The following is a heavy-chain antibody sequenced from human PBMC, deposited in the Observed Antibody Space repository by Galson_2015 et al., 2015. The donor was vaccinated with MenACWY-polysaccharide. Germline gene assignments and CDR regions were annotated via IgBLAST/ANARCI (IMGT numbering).Heavy chain of an antibody. V-gene: IGHV4-61*02. CDR3: ARSLGYSDSAFDNGRDVDRRFDP. D-gene: IGHD5-12*01. J-gene: IGHJ5*02. Sequence: TLSLTCSVSGGSISTGSSYWSWTRQPAGKGLEWIGRIHSRGSTDYSPSLKSRVTISTDTSRNQLSLKLSSVTAADTAVYYCARSLGYSDSAFDNGRDVDRRFDPWGQGTLVTVSS. CDR2: IHSRGST. CDR1: GGSISTGSSY.